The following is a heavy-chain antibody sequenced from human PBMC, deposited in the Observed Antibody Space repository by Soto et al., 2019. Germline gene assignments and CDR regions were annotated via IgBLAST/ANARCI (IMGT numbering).Heavy chain of an antibody. V-gene: IGHV3-74*01. CDR1: GFTFSNYW. Sequence: DVQLVESGGGLVQPGGSLRLSCAASGFTFSNYWMHWVRQAPGKGLVWVSRINGDGSNIGYADSVRGRFTISRDNAKDTLYLQMNSLRVEDTAVYYCASQLSSTDNWGQGTLVIV. J-gene: IGHJ4*02. CDR2: INGDGSNI. D-gene: IGHD2-2*01. CDR3: ASQLSSTDN.